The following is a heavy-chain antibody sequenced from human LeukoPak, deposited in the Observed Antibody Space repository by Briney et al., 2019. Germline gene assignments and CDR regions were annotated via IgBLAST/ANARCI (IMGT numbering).Heavy chain of an antibody. J-gene: IGHJ3*02. CDR1: GGSITGYY. V-gene: IGHV4-59*08. CDR3: ARSRTGDDAFDI. Sequence: SETLSLTCTVSGGSITGYYWSWIRQPPGKGLEWIGYIYYSGSTNYNPSLKSRVTISVDTSKNQFSLKLSSVTAADTAVYYCARSRTGDDAFDIWGQGTMVTVSS. CDR2: IYYSGST. D-gene: IGHD7-27*01.